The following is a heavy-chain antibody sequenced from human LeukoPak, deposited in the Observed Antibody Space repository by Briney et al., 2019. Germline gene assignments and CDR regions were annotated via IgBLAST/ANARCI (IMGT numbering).Heavy chain of an antibody. V-gene: IGHV4-30-4*07. CDR3: ARLGHCSSTSCHFYAFDI. J-gene: IGHJ3*02. Sequence: SQTLSLTCAVSGGSISSGGYSWSWIRQPPRKGLEWIGYVYYSGGTYYNPSLKSRVTISVDTSKNQFSMKLSSVTAADTAVYYCARLGHCSSTSCHFYAFDIWGQGTMVTVSS. CDR1: GGSISSGGYS. D-gene: IGHD2-2*01. CDR2: VYYSGGT.